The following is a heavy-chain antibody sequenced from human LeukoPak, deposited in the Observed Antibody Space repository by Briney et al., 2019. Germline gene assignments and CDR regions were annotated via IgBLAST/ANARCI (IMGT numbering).Heavy chain of an antibody. V-gene: IGHV4-61*08. D-gene: IGHD6-13*01. Sequence: SETLSLTCTVSGGSISSGGYYWSWIRQHPGKGLEWIGYIYYSGSTNYNPSLKSRVTISVDTSKNQFSLKLTSVTAADTAVYYCARHPYSSSWFDYWGQGTLVTVSS. J-gene: IGHJ4*02. CDR3: ARHPYSSSWFDY. CDR2: IYYSGST. CDR1: GGSISSGGYY.